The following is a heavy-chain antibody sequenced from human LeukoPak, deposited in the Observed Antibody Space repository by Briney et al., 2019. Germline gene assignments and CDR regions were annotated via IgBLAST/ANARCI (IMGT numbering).Heavy chain of an antibody. Sequence: GGSLRLSCAASGFTFSSYDMHWVRQAPGKRLEWVAFIWNDGSDTDYADSVKGRFTISRDNSKNTLYLQMNSLRAEDTAVYYCAKDDDFWSGYPSHWGQGTLVTVSS. CDR3: AKDDDFWSGYPSH. V-gene: IGHV3-30*02. CDR2: IWNDGSDT. CDR1: GFTFSSYD. D-gene: IGHD3-3*01. J-gene: IGHJ4*02.